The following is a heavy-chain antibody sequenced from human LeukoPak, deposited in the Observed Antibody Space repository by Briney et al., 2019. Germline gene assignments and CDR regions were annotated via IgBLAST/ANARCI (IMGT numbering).Heavy chain of an antibody. CDR3: ATGAIVFDY. D-gene: IGHD3-22*01. CDR2: VGHEDGTT. CDR1: GSTLIKIS. V-gene: IGHV1-24*01. Sequence: ASVKVSCTISGSTLIKISIDWVRQAPGKGPEWMGRVGHEDGTTIHAQKFQGRFNMTVDTATDTAYMEMSSVMSEDTAIYYCATGAIVFDYWGQGTLVTVSS. J-gene: IGHJ4*02.